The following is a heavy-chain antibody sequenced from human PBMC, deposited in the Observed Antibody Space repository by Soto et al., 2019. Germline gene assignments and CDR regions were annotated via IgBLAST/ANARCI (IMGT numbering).Heavy chain of an antibody. D-gene: IGHD2-2*01. Sequence: ASVKVSCKASGYTFTGYDINWVRQAPGQGLECMGWMNPYNGNTGYAQNFQGRVTITKDTSKNQVVLTMTNMDPVDTATYYCAHFFSQYQLLYNCFDPWGQGTLVTSPQ. CDR2: MNPYNGNT. J-gene: IGHJ5*02. CDR3: AHFFSQYQLLYNCFDP. V-gene: IGHV1-8*01. CDR1: GYTFTGYD.